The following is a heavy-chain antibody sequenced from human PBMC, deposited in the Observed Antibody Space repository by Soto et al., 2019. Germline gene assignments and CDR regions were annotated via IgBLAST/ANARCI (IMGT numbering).Heavy chain of an antibody. D-gene: IGHD1-26*01. CDR3: ARLFQVGALLYYFDY. Sequence: ASETLSLTCTVSGGSISSSSYYWGWIRQPPGKGLEWIGSIYYSGSTYYNPSLKSRVTISVDTSKNQFSLKLSSVTAADTAVYYCARLFQVGALLYYFDYWGQGTLVTVSS. CDR1: GGSISSSSYY. CDR2: IYYSGST. J-gene: IGHJ4*02. V-gene: IGHV4-39*01.